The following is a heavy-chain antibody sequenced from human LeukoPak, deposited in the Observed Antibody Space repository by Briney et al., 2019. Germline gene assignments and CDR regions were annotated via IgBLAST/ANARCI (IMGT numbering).Heavy chain of an antibody. D-gene: IGHD3-16*01. CDR3: ARESWAAFDL. J-gene: IGHJ5*02. CDR2: IKQDGTER. Sequence: GGSLRLSCGASGFTFNTYWMSWLRQAPGKGLEWVANIKQDGTERYHADSVKGRFTISRDNVKISLYLELSSLRAEDTAVYYCARESWAAFDLWGQGTLVTVSS. V-gene: IGHV3-7*01. CDR1: GFTFNTYW.